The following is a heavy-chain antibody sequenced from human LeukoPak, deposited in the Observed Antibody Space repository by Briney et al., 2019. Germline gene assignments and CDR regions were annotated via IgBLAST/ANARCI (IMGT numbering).Heavy chain of an antibody. CDR2: ISSSSSYI. CDR3: AREGWTGTTGGGLDY. CDR1: GFTFSTYS. Sequence: KSGGSLRLSCAASGFTFSTYSMNWVRQAPGKGLEWVSSISSSSSYIYYADSVKGRFTISRDNAKNSLYLQMNSLRAEDTAVYYCAREGWTGTTGGGLDYWGQGTLVTVSS. D-gene: IGHD1-1*01. V-gene: IGHV3-21*01. J-gene: IGHJ4*02.